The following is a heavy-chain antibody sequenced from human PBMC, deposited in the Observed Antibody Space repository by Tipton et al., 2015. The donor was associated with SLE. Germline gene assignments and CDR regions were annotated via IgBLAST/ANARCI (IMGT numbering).Heavy chain of an antibody. Sequence: TLSLTCAVYGGSFGDYYWSWIRQPPGKGLEWIGEINHSGSTNYNPSLKSRVTMSVDTSKNQFSLKLTSVTAADTAVYYCARGYSGYFYGYGAFTIWGQGTMVTVSS. CDR2: INHSGST. D-gene: IGHD3-9*01. J-gene: IGHJ3*02. V-gene: IGHV4-34*01. CDR1: GGSFGDYY. CDR3: ARGYSGYFYGYGAFTI.